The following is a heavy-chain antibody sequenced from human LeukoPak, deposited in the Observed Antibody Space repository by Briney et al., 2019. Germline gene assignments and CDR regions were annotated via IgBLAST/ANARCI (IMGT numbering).Heavy chain of an antibody. J-gene: IGHJ4*02. Sequence: GGSLRLSCAASGFTFSSHAMSWVRQAPWKGLEWVSAISGSGGSIYYADSVKGRFTISRDNSKNTLYLQMNSLRAEDTAVYYCAKGRFSYSSSYPDYWGQGTLVTVSS. V-gene: IGHV3-23*01. D-gene: IGHD6-6*01. CDR2: ISGSGGSI. CDR3: AKGRFSYSSSYPDY. CDR1: GFTFSSHA.